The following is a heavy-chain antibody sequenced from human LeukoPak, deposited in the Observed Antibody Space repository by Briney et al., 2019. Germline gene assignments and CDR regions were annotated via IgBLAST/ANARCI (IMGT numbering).Heavy chain of an antibody. CDR2: FDPEDGET. D-gene: IGHD2-15*01. V-gene: IGHV1-24*01. CDR3: ATGRGFWYCSGGSCYTDAFDI. CDR1: GHTLTESS. J-gene: IGHJ3*02. Sequence: ASAKVSCKVSGHTLTESSMHWVRQAPGKGLEWMGGFDPEDGETIYAQKFQGRVTMTEDTSTDTAYMELSSLKSEDTAVYYCATGRGFWYCSGGSCYTDAFDIWGQGTMVTVSS.